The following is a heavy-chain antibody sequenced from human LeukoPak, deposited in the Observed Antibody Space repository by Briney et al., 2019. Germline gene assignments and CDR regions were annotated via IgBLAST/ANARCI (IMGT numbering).Heavy chain of an antibody. D-gene: IGHD7-27*01. CDR2: INPNSGGT. Sequence: ASVKVSCKASGYTFTGYYMQWVRQAPGQGLEWMGRINPNSGGTDYAQNFQGMVTMTRDTSISTVYMELSSLKSNDTAVYYCARQGSLGTWFDPWGQGTLVTVSS. CDR3: ARQGSLGTWFDP. J-gene: IGHJ5*02. V-gene: IGHV1-2*06. CDR1: GYTFTGYY.